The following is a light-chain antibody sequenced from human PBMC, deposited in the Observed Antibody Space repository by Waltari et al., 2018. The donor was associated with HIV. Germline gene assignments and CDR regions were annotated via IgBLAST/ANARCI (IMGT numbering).Light chain of an antibody. J-gene: IGLJ3*02. CDR1: ALPKQY. CDR3: QSADSSGTYVV. CDR2: KDS. V-gene: IGLV3-25*03. Sequence: SYELTQPPSVSVSPGQTARITCSGDALPKQYHLWYRQRPGQAPVLVIYKDSERPPWIPERLSGSSSGTTVTLTIIGVQAEDEADYYCQSADSSGTYVVFGGGTKLTVL.